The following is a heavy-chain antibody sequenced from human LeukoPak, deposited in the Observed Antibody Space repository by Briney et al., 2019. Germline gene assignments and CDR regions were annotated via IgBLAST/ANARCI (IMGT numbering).Heavy chain of an antibody. CDR2: ISSSSSTI. CDR3: ARVFGVEGNMDV. V-gene: IGHV3-48*04. J-gene: IGHJ6*03. Sequence: GGSLRLSCAASGFTFSSYSMNWVRQAPGKGLEWVSYISSSSSTIYYADSVKGRFTISRDNAKNSLYLQMNSLGAEDTAVYYCARVFGVEGNMDVWGKGTTVTVSS. D-gene: IGHD3-16*01. CDR1: GFTFSSYS.